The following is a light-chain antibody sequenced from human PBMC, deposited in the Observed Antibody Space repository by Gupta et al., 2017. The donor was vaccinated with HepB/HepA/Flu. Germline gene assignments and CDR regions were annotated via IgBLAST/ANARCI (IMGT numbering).Light chain of an antibody. CDR1: SSNIGTNT. V-gene: IGLV1-44*01. CDR3: AAWDDGLSGGI. CDR2: TTN. Sequence: QAILTQTPSVSGAPGQRVTVSCSGTSSNIGTNTVTWYQQVPGAPPKLLICTTNQRPSGVPDRFSGSKSGTSASLAISGLLSEDEATYYCAAWDDGLSGGIFGGGTKLAVL. J-gene: IGLJ2*01.